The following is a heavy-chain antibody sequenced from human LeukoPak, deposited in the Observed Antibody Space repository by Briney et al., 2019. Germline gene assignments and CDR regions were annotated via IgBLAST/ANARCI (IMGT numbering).Heavy chain of an antibody. CDR1: GGSISSSNW. V-gene: IGHV4-4*02. D-gene: IGHD6-13*01. CDR2: IYHSGST. CDR3: ASVYSSTSWDY. J-gene: IGHJ4*02. Sequence: SGTLSLTCAVSGGSISSSNWWSWVRQPPGKGLEWIGEIYHSGSTNYNPSLKSRVTISVDKSISTAYLQWSSLKASDTAMYYCASVYSSTSWDYWGQGTLVTVSS.